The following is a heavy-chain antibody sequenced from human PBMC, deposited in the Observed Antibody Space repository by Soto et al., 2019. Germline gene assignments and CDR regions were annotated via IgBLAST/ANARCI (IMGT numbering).Heavy chain of an antibody. CDR3: VRDGWVTMRHFAF. Sequence: QVQLVQSGAEVKKPGASVKISCKASGFVVEDYAFHWVRQAPGQGPEWVGWINADSTDSKYSQKLQGRVTITRDTYATTVYLELRSLRFEDTAVYYCVRDGWVTMRHFAFWGQGTMVTVSS. D-gene: IGHD4-17*01. V-gene: IGHV1-3*01. CDR2: INADSTDS. J-gene: IGHJ3*01. CDR1: GFVVEDYA.